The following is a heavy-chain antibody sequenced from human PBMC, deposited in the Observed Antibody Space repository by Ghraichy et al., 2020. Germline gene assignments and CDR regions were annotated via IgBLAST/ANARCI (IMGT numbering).Heavy chain of an antibody. D-gene: IGHD5-12*01. CDR1: GGSFSGYY. J-gene: IGHJ5*02. V-gene: IGHV4-34*01. Sequence: SETLSLTCAVYGGSFSGYYWSWIRQPPGKGLEWIGEINHSGSTNYNPSLKSRVTISVDTSKNQFSLKLSSVTAADTAVYYCARAGGYSGYDYGNWFDPWGQGTLVTVSS. CDR2: INHSGST. CDR3: ARAGGYSGYDYGNWFDP.